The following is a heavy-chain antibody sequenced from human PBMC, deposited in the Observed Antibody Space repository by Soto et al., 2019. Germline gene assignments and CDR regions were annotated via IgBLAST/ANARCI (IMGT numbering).Heavy chain of an antibody. CDR2: ISGSGGST. J-gene: IGHJ4*02. CDR3: AGYYDSSGYYYRFDY. CDR1: GFTFSSYA. Sequence: GGSLRLSCAASGFTFSSYAMSWVRQAPGKGLEWVSAISGSGGSTYYADSVKGRFTISRDNSKNTLYLQMNSLRAEDTAVYYCAGYYDSSGYYYRFDYWGQGTLVTVSS. V-gene: IGHV3-23*01. D-gene: IGHD3-22*01.